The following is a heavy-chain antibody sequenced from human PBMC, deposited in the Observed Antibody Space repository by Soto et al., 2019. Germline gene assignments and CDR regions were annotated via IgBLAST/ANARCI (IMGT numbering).Heavy chain of an antibody. Sequence: QVQLVQSGAEVKQPGSSVKVSCKASGGTFSSYAISWVRQAPGQGLEWMGGIIPIFGTANYAQKFQGRVTITADESTSTAYMELSSLRSEDTAVYYCATAKEYGSGSYPKNNAFDIWGQGTMVTVSS. J-gene: IGHJ3*02. V-gene: IGHV1-69*01. CDR2: IIPIFGTA. CDR3: ATAKEYGSGSYPKNNAFDI. CDR1: GGTFSSYA. D-gene: IGHD3-10*01.